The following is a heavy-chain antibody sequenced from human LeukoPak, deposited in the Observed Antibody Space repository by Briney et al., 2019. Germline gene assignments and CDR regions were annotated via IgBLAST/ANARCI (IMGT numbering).Heavy chain of an antibody. D-gene: IGHD6-6*01. Sequence: ASVKVSCKASGYTFTSYYMHWVRQAPGQGLEWMGIINPSGGSTNYAQKFQGRVTMTRDTSTSTVYMELSSLRPEDTAVYFCARDRNLEYSSSSGRFDPWGQGTLVTVSP. CDR1: GYTFTSYY. CDR2: INPSGGST. CDR3: ARDRNLEYSSSSGRFDP. V-gene: IGHV1-46*03. J-gene: IGHJ5*02.